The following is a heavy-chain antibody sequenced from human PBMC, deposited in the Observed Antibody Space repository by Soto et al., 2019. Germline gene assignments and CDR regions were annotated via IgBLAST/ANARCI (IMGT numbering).Heavy chain of an antibody. V-gene: IGHV4-39*02. Sequence: QLQLQESGPGLVKPSETLSLTCAVSGGSINSAYYWGWIRQPPGKGLEWIGSIYYSGSTSYNPSLQRRVTLSAETSKNNFTLNLHAVPAADTAVYYCARPYRRGSYFGTDFWGLGILVTVSA. CDR1: GGSINSAYY. J-gene: IGHJ4*02. D-gene: IGHD3-22*01. CDR2: IYYSGST. CDR3: ARPYRRGSYFGTDF.